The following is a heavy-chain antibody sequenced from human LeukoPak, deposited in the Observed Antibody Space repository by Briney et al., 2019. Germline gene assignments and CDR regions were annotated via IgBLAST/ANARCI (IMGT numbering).Heavy chain of an antibody. D-gene: IGHD2-21*02. J-gene: IGHJ4*01. Sequence: GGSLRLSRSASGVTLSNYWMHWVRQAPGHGLVWVARLHSNGAFTSYADSVKGRFTISRDTAKNTLYLQMNRLRVEDTAVYYCARFVVVTAGDYWGQGPLVTVSS. CDR1: GVTLSNYW. CDR2: LHSNGAFT. CDR3: ARFVVVTAGDY. V-gene: IGHV3-74*01.